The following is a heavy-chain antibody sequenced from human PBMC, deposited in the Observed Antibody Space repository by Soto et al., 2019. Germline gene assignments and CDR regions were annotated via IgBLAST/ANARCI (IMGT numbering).Heavy chain of an antibody. CDR2: ISGSGGST. CDR3: AKSPTYSYDSSGYYLDY. V-gene: IGHV3-23*01. Sequence: GWSLRLSCAAAGFTFSSYAMSWVRQAPGKGLEWVSAISGSGGSTYYADSVKGRFTISRDNSKNTLYLQMNSLRAEDTAVYYCAKSPTYSYDSSGYYLDYWGQGTLVTVSS. CDR1: GFTFSSYA. D-gene: IGHD3-22*01. J-gene: IGHJ4*02.